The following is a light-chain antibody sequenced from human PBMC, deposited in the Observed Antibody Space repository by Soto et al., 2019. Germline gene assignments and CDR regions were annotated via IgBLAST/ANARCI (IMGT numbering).Light chain of an antibody. J-gene: IGKJ5*01. Sequence: EISMTQSPATLSVSPGERVTLSCRASQSVTRNLAWYQQKPGQAPRLLIYADSNRATGIPARFSGSGSGTDFTLTISSLEPEDFSVYYCQQRYNWPITFGQGTRLEIK. CDR1: QSVTRN. CDR3: QQRYNWPIT. V-gene: IGKV3-11*01. CDR2: ADS.